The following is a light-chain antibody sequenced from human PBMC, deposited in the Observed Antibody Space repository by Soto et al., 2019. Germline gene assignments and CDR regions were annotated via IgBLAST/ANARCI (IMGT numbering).Light chain of an antibody. V-gene: IGLV1-44*01. J-gene: IGLJ1*01. CDR1: SSNIESHP. Sequence: QSVVTQSPSASGTPGQRITISCSGSSSNIESHPVNWYQQVPGTAPKLLINTNNQRPSGVPDRFSGSKSGASASLAISGLQPEDEATYYCATWDDSRKGVFGTGTKLTVL. CDR3: ATWDDSRKGV. CDR2: TNN.